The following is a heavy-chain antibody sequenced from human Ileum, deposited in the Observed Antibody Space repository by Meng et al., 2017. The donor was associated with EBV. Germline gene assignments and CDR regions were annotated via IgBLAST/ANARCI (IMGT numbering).Heavy chain of an antibody. CDR3: ARADKVRFDY. V-gene: IGHV4-4*03. CDR1: GGTMSSTNW. J-gene: IGHJ4*02. CDR2: SYHSGST. Sequence: QGQLEGAGPGRVRPPGASSLTAAGAGGTMSSTNWWSWVRQPPGKGLEWIGESYHSGSTNYNPSLKSRVSISVDKSKNQFSLKLSSVTAADTAVYYCARADKVRFDYWGQGTLVTVSS.